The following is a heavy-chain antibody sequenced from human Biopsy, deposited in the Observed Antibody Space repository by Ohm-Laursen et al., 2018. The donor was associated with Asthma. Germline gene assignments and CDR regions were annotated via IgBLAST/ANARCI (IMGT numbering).Heavy chain of an antibody. D-gene: IGHD2-2*01. CDR3: ARKAGSCISRTCYSLDF. Sequence: SVKVSCKSLGGTFNTYVIGWVRQAPGQGREWIGGINSVFGTTTYPQKFQDRVTITEDDSTSTVYMELSSLRSEDTAVYYCARKAGSCISRTCYSLDFWGQGTLVTVSS. CDR1: GGTFNTYV. V-gene: IGHV1-69*13. J-gene: IGHJ4*02. CDR2: INSVFGTT.